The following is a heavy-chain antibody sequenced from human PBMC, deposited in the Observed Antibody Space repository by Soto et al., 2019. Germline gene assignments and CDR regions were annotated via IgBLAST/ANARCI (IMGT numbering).Heavy chain of an antibody. CDR2: IYWNDDK. V-gene: IGHV2-5*01. D-gene: IGHD3-10*01. CDR3: AHRRGSRGSWRGAWFDP. J-gene: IGHJ5*02. CDR1: GFSLSTSGVG. Sequence: QITLKESGPTLVKPTQTLTLTCTFSGFSLSTSGVGVGWIRQPPGKALEWMALIYWNDDKRYSPSLKNRLTIAKDTSKSQVVLTMTNMDPVDTATYYCAHRRGSRGSWRGAWFDPWGQGTLVTVSS.